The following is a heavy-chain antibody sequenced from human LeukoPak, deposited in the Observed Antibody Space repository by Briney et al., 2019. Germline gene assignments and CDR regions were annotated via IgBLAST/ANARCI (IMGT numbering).Heavy chain of an antibody. CDR1: GGSINSGDYY. CDR3: ARGGKAAVRFDL. J-gene: IGHJ2*01. V-gene: IGHV4-30-4*01. CDR2: IYYSGST. D-gene: IGHD2-15*01. Sequence: SETLSLTCTVSGGSINSGDYYWSWIRQPPGKGLERIGYIYYSGSTYYNPSLKSRITISVDTSKNQFSLKLSSVTAADTAVYYCARGGKAAVRFDLWGRGTLVTVSS.